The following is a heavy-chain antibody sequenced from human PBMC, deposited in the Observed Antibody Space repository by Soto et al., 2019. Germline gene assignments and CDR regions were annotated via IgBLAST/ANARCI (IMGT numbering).Heavy chain of an antibody. CDR1: GFTLSSYG. CDR2: ISYDGSNK. J-gene: IGHJ6*02. V-gene: IGHV3-30*18. CDR3: AKSRDSNYDYYYYYGMDV. D-gene: IGHD4-4*01. Sequence: GGSLRLSCAASGFTLSSYGMHWVRQAPGKGLEWVAVISYDGSNKYYADSVKGRFTTSRDNSKNTLYLQMNSLRAEDTAVYYCAKSRDSNYDYYYYYGMDVWGQGTTVTVSS.